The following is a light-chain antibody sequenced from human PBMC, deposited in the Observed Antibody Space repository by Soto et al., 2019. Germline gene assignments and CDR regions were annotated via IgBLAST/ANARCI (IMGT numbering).Light chain of an antibody. Sequence: QSVLTQPRSVSGSPGQSVTISCTGTSSDIGAYNYVSWYQQHPDKAPKLMIYHVSKRPSGVPDRFSGSKSGNAASLTISGLQAEDEADYYCCTDAGTYKVFGTGTKLT. J-gene: IGLJ1*01. CDR2: HVS. V-gene: IGLV2-11*01. CDR3: CTDAGTYKV. CDR1: SSDIGAYNY.